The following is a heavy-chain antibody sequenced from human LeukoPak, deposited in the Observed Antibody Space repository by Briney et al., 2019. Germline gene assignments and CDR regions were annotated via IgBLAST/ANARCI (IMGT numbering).Heavy chain of an antibody. D-gene: IGHD3-10*01. CDR2: IISSSSYI. Sequence: PGGSLRLSCAASGFTFSSYSMNWVRQAPGKGLEWVSSIISSSSYIYYADSVKGRFTISRDNAKNSLYLQMNSLRAEDTAVYYCARAGPIDTYYYGSGSYPWDYWGQGTLVTVSS. V-gene: IGHV3-21*01. CDR1: GFTFSSYS. J-gene: IGHJ4*02. CDR3: ARAGPIDTYYYGSGSYPWDY.